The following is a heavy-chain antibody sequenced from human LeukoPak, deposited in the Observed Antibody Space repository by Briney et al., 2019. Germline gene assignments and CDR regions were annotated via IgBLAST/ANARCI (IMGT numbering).Heavy chain of an antibody. CDR1: GFTFSNYA. V-gene: IGHV3-23*01. D-gene: IGHD3-3*01. CDR3: AKVRPYYDFWSGYLF. J-gene: IGHJ4*02. Sequence: GGSLRLSCAASGFTFSNYAMSWVRQAPGKGLVWVSHIKGDGSGTVYADSVKGRFTISGDNSKNTLYLQMNSLRAEDTAVYYCAKVRPYYDFWSGYLFWGQGTLVTVSS. CDR2: IKGDGSGT.